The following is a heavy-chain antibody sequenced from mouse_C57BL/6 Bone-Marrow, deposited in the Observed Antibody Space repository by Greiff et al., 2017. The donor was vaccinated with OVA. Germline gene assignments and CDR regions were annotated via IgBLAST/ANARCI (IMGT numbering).Heavy chain of an antibody. V-gene: IGHV1-81*01. D-gene: IGHD1-1*01. CDR2: IYPRSGNT. Sequence: QVQLQQSGAELARPGASVKLYCKASGYTFTSYGISWVKQRTGQGLEWIGEIYPRSGNTYYNEKFKGKATLTADKSSSTAYMELRSLTSEDSAVYFCARYGLRFSYWGQGTLVTVSA. J-gene: IGHJ3*01. CDR1: GYTFTSYG. CDR3: ARYGLRFSY.